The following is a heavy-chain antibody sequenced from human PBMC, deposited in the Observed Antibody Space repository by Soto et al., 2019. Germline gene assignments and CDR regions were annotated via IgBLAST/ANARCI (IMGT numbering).Heavy chain of an antibody. V-gene: IGHV3-30*18. J-gene: IGHJ6*02. CDR1: GFTFSSYG. CDR2: ISYDGSNK. Sequence: GGSLRLSCAASGFTFSSYGMHWVRQAPGKGLEWVAVISYDGSNKYYADSVKGRFTISRDNSKNTLYLQMNSLRAEDTAVYYCAKERRDGYNYYYYYGMDVWGQGTTVTVSS. CDR3: AKERRDGYNYYYYYGMDV. D-gene: IGHD5-12*01.